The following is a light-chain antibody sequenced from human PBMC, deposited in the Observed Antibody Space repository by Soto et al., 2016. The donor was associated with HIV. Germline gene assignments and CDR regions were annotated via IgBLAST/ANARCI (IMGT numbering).Light chain of an antibody. Sequence: IQMTQSPSTLSASVGDRVTITCRASQSISSWLAWYQLKSGKAPKLLIYKASSLESGVPSRFSGSGSGTEFTLTISSLQPDDFATYYCQQYDSYPYTFGQGTKLEIK. V-gene: IGKV1-5*03. CDR1: QSISSW. J-gene: IGKJ2*01. CDR3: QQYDSYPYT. CDR2: KAS.